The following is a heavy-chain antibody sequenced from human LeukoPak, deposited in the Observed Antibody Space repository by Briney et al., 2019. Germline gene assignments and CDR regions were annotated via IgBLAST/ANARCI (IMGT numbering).Heavy chain of an antibody. CDR1: GGSISSYY. V-gene: IGHV4-59*08. CDR2: IYYSGST. Sequence: SETLSLTCTVSGGSISSYYWSWIRQPPRKGLEWIGYIYYSGSTNYNPSLKSRVTISVDTSKNQFSLKLSSVTAADTAVYYCARHGSDAFDIWGQGTMVTVSS. J-gene: IGHJ3*02. CDR3: ARHGSDAFDI.